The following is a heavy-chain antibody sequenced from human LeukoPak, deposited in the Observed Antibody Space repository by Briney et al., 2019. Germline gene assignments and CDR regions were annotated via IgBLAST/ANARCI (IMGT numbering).Heavy chain of an antibody. CDR1: GGSFSGYY. CDR3: ARGHDYGDYQFDY. Sequence: SETLSLTCAVYGGSFSGYYWSWIRQPPGKGLEWIGEINHSGSTNYNPSLKSRVTISVDRSKNQFSLKLSSVTAADTAVYYCARGHDYGDYQFDYWGQGTLVTVSS. D-gene: IGHD4-17*01. CDR2: INHSGST. J-gene: IGHJ4*02. V-gene: IGHV4-34*01.